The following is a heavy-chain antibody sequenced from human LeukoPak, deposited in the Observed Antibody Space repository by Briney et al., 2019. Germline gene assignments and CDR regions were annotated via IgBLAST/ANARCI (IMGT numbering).Heavy chain of an antibody. V-gene: IGHV3-30*04. CDR2: ISYDGSNK. Sequence: PGRSLRLSCAASGFTFSSYAMHWVRQAPGKGLEWVAVISYDGSNKYYADSVKGRFTISRDNSKNTLYLQMNSLRAEDTAVYYCARDCSGGSCSPGDYYYYGMDVWGQGTTVTVSS. CDR3: ARDCSGGSCSPGDYYYYGMDV. CDR1: GFTFSSYA. D-gene: IGHD2-15*01. J-gene: IGHJ6*02.